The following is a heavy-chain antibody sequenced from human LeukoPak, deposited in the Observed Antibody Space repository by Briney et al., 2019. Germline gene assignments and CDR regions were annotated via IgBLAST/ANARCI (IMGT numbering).Heavy chain of an antibody. CDR2: IYSGGST. D-gene: IGHD6-19*01. V-gene: IGHV3-53*01. CDR3: ARDPWSSGPPVALDI. CDR1: GFTVSSNY. J-gene: IGHJ3*02. Sequence: GGSLRLSCAASGFTVSSNYMSWVRQAPGKGLEWVSVIYSGGSTYYADSVKGRFTISRDNSKNTLYLQMSSLRAEDTAVYYCARDPWSSGPPVALDIWGQGTMVTVSS.